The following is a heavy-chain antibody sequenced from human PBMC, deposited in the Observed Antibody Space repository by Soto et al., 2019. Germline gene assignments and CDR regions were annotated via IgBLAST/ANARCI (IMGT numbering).Heavy chain of an antibody. CDR1: GYTFTGYY. J-gene: IGHJ6*03. Sequence: QVQLVQSGAEVKKPGASVKVSCKASGYTFTGYYMHWVRQAPGQGLEWMGWINPNSGGTNYAQKFQGWVTRTRDTSISTDYMELSRLRADDTAVYYCARELNWYCYMDVWGKGTTVTVSS. CDR2: INPNSGGT. CDR3: ARELNWYCYMDV. V-gene: IGHV1-2*04. D-gene: IGHD1-20*01.